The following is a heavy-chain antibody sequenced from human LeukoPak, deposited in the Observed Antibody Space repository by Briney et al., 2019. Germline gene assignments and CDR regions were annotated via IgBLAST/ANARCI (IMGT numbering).Heavy chain of an antibody. CDR3: ARSSDTAMAQYDY. CDR2: IIPILGIA. V-gene: IGHV1-69*04. D-gene: IGHD5-18*01. Sequence: ASVKVSCKASGGTFSSYAISWVRQAPGQGLEWMGRIIPILGIANYAQKFQCRVTITADKSTSTAYMELSSLRSEDTAVYYCARSSDTAMAQYDYWGQGTLVTVSS. CDR1: GGTFSSYA. J-gene: IGHJ4*02.